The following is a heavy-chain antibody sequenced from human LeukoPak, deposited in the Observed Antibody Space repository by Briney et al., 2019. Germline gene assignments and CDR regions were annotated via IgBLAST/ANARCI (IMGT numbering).Heavy chain of an antibody. D-gene: IGHD1-26*01. CDR2: IYHTGSF. J-gene: IGHJ4*02. V-gene: IGHV4-30-4*01. CDR3: GRESGIVGTTSVWYYFDY. Sequence: SQTLSLTCTVSGGSISSGDYYWSWIRQPPGKGLEWIGFIYHTGSFHYNPSLKSRVTISVDTSKNQFSLNLRSVTAADTAVYFCGRESGIVGTTSVWYYFDYWGQGTLVTVSS. CDR1: GGSISSGDYY.